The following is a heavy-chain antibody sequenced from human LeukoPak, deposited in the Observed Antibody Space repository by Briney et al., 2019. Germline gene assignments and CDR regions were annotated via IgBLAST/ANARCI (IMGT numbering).Heavy chain of an antibody. D-gene: IGHD5-24*01. CDR3: ARVRFFYYMDV. V-gene: IGHV3-74*01. Sequence: GGSLRLSCAASGFTFSNYWMHWVRQVPGKGLVWVSRINDDGSATFYADSVKGRFTISRDNAKNTLFLQMNSLRAEDTAVYYCARVRFFYYMDVWGKGTTVTVSS. CDR1: GFTFSNYW. CDR2: INDDGSAT. J-gene: IGHJ6*03.